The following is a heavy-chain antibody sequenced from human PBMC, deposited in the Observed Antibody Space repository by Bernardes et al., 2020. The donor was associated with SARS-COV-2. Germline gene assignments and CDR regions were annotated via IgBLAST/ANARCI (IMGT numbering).Heavy chain of an antibody. D-gene: IGHD3-9*01. CDR3: AKDMYYDILTGYQDY. Sequence: VGSLLLSCAASGFTFRSYAMSWVRQAPGTGLEWVSAISGSGGSTYYADSVKGRFTISRDNSKNTLYLQMNSLRAEDTAVYYCAKDMYYDILTGYQDYWGQGTLVTVSS. J-gene: IGHJ4*02. CDR2: ISGSGGST. V-gene: IGHV3-23*01. CDR1: GFTFRSYA.